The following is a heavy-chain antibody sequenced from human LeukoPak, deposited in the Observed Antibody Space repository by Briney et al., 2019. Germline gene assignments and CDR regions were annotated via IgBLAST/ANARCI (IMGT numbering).Heavy chain of an antibody. CDR3: ARSSVAGYYYYYMDV. D-gene: IGHD2-15*01. J-gene: IGHJ6*03. Sequence: GGSLRLSCAASGFTFSSYAMSWVRQAPGKGLEWVANIKQDGSEKYYVDSVKGRFTISRDNAKNSLYLQMNSLRAEDTAVYYCARSSVAGYYYYYMDVWGKGTTVTVSS. CDR2: IKQDGSEK. CDR1: GFTFSSYA. V-gene: IGHV3-7*01.